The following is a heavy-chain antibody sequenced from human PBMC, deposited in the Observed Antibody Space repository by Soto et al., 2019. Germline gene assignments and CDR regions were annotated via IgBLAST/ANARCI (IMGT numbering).Heavy chain of an antibody. CDR3: AVFLSIAVPYSGHWFDP. D-gene: IGHD6-6*01. CDR2: IYYSGST. Sequence: SETLSLTCTVSGGSISSSSYYWGWIRQPPGKGLEWIGSIYYSGSTYYNPSLKSRVTISVDTSKNQFSLKLSSVTAADTAVYYCAVFLSIAVPYSGHWFDPWGQGTLVTVSS. J-gene: IGHJ5*02. CDR1: GGSISSSSYY. V-gene: IGHV4-39*01.